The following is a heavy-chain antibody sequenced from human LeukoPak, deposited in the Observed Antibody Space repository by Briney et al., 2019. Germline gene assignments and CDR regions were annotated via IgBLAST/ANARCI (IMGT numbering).Heavy chain of an antibody. V-gene: IGHV3-7*03. CDR1: GFMFSINW. CDR3: AKDGYSYGFLFNY. D-gene: IGHD5-18*01. CDR2: IKEDGTET. J-gene: IGHJ4*02. Sequence: PGGSLRLSCAASGFMFSINWMSWVRLAPGKGLEWVANIKEDGTETYYVDSVKGRFTISRDNAKNSLYLQMNSLRAEDTALYYCAKDGYSYGFLFNYWGQGTLVTVSS.